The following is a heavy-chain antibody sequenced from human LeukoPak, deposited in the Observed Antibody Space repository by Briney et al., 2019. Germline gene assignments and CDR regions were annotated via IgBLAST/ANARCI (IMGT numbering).Heavy chain of an antibody. Sequence: ASVNVSCKASGYTFTGYYMHWVRQAPGQRLEWMGWINPNSGGTNYAQSSQGRVTMTRDTSISTAYMDLSRLRSDDTAVYYCARGGTYSGYNFDYWGQGTLVTVSS. J-gene: IGHJ4*02. CDR3: ARGGTYSGYNFDY. D-gene: IGHD5-12*01. CDR2: INPNSGGT. V-gene: IGHV1-2*02. CDR1: GYTFTGYY.